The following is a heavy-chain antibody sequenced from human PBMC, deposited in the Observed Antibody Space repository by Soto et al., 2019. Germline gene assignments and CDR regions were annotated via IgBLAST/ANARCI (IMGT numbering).Heavy chain of an antibody. J-gene: IGHJ4*02. CDR1: GFTFTSYW. CDR2: IHSDGSST. CDR3: AXXXXXXXXXXXXXY. V-gene: IGHV3-74*01. Sequence: EVQLVESGGGLVQPGGSLRLSCAASGFTFTSYWMHWVRQAPGKGLVWVSLIHSDGSSTSYADSVKGRFTISRDNAKNTLYLQMNSLRAEDTAVYYCAXXXXXXXXXXXXXYXGQGTLVTVSS.